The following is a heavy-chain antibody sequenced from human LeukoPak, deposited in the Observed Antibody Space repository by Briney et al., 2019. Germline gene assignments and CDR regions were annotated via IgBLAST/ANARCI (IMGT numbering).Heavy chain of an antibody. CDR1: GGSISSYY. Sequence: SETLSLTCTVSGGSISSYYSSWIRQPAGKGLEWSGRIYTSGSTNYNPSLKSRVTMSVDTSKNQFSMKLSYVTAADTAVYYCAREANLEWLLSRGHFDYWGQGTLVTVSS. CDR2: IYTSGST. J-gene: IGHJ4*02. CDR3: AREANLEWLLSRGHFDY. V-gene: IGHV4-4*07. D-gene: IGHD3-3*01.